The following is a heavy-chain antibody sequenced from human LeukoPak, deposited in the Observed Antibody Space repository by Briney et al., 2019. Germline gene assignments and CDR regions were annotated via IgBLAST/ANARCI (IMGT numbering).Heavy chain of an antibody. V-gene: IGHV3-23*01. D-gene: IGHD3-10*01. J-gene: IGHJ4*02. CDR1: GITLSNYG. Sequence: GGSLRLSCAVSGITLSNYGMSWVRQAPGKGLEWVAGISGSGGRTNYADSVKGRFTISRDSPKNTLYLQMNSLRAEDTAVYFCAKRGVVIRVVLVGFHKEAYYFDSWGQGALVAVSS. CDR2: ISGSGGRT. CDR3: AKRGVVIRVVLVGFHKEAYYFDS.